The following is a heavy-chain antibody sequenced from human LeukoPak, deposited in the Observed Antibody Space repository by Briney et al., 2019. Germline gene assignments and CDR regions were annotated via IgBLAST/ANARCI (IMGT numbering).Heavy chain of an antibody. V-gene: IGHV3-20*01. CDR3: ARTRYSGSYGGADY. CDR2: INWNGGST. J-gene: IGHJ4*02. D-gene: IGHD1-26*01. CDR1: GSTFDAYG. Sequence: GGSLRLSCAASGSTFDAYGMTWVRQAPGKGLEWVSGINWNGGSTGYADSVKGRFTISRDNAKNSLYLQMNSLRAEDTALYHCARTRYSGSYGGADYWGQGTLVTVSS.